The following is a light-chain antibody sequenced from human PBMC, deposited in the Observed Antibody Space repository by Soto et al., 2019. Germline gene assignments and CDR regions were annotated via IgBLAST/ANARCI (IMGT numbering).Light chain of an antibody. CDR1: QSVSSSR. V-gene: IGKV3-20*01. CDR3: QQGST. J-gene: IGKJ2*01. Sequence: EIVLTRSPGTLSLSPGERATLSCRASQSVSSSRLAWYQQKPGQAPRLLIYGASSRATVIPDRFSGSGSGTNFTLTISELEPEDFAVYYCQQGSTFGEGTKLEIK. CDR2: GAS.